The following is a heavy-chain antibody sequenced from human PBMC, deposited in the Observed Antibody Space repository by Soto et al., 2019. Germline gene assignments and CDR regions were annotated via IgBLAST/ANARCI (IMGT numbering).Heavy chain of an antibody. D-gene: IGHD3-10*01. CDR2: IYHSGST. CDR1: GGSISSGGYS. V-gene: IGHV4-30-2*01. Sequence: SETLSLTCAVSGGSISSGGYSWSWIRQPPGKGMEWIGYIYHSGSTYYNPSLKSRVTISVDRSRNQFSLKLSSVTAADTAVYYCARVGVRGHFDYWGQGTLVTVSS. J-gene: IGHJ4*02. CDR3: ARVGVRGHFDY.